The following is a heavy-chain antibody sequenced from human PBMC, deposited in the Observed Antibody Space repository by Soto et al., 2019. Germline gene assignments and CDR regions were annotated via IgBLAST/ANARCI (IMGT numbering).Heavy chain of an antibody. D-gene: IGHD6-13*01. J-gene: IGHJ5*02. V-gene: IGHV5-51*01. CDR1: GYSFTSYW. Sequence: GESLKISCKGSGYSFTSYWIGWVRQMPGKGLEWMGIIYPGDSDTRYSPSFQGQVTISADKSISTAYLQWSSLKASDTAMYYCARLASKATFWGIASDPWGQGTLVTVSS. CDR3: ARLASKATFWGIASDP. CDR2: IYPGDSDT.